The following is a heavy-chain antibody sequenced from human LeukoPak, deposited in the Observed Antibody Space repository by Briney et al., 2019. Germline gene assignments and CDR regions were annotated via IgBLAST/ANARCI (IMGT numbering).Heavy chain of an antibody. V-gene: IGHV3-30*02. CDR3: ANDPLIAVAGDYYYYGMDV. J-gene: IGHJ6*02. Sequence: GGSLRLSCAASGFTFSSYGMHWVRQAPGKGLEWVAFIRYDGSNKYYADSVKGRFTISRDNSKNTLYLQMNSLRAEDTAVYYCANDPLIAVAGDYYYYGMDVWGQGTTVTVSS. D-gene: IGHD6-19*01. CDR1: GFTFSSYG. CDR2: IRYDGSNK.